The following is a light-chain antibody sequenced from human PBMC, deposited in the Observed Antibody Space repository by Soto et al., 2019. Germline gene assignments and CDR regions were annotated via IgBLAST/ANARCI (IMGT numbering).Light chain of an antibody. Sequence: QSILTQPASVSGSPGQSITISCTGTSSDGGAYNYVSWYQQHPGKAPKLMIYEVSNRPSGVSNRFSGSKSGNTASLTISVLQAEDEADYYCSSYTSSSTLYVFGTGTKLTVL. CDR1: SSDGGAYNY. J-gene: IGLJ1*01. CDR2: EVS. CDR3: SSYTSSSTLYV. V-gene: IGLV2-14*01.